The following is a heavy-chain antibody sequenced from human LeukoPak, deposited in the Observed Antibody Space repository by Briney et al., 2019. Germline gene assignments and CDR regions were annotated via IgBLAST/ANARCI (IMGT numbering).Heavy chain of an antibody. Sequence: GESLKISCKGSGYSFTSYWIGWVRQMPGKGLEWMGIIYPGDSDTRHSPSFQGQVTISADKSISTAYLQWSSLKASDTAMYYCARQQNLITGTLNWFDPWGQGTLVTVSS. CDR1: GYSFTSYW. V-gene: IGHV5-51*01. CDR2: IYPGDSDT. D-gene: IGHD1-7*01. J-gene: IGHJ5*02. CDR3: ARQQNLITGTLNWFDP.